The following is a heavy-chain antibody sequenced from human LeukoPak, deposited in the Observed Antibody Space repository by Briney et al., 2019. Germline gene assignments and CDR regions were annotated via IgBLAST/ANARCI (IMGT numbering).Heavy chain of an antibody. V-gene: IGHV1-18*01. CDR3: ARERRQWLAAALFEDY. J-gene: IGHJ4*02. Sequence: ASVKVSCKASGGTFSSYAISWVRQAPGQGLEWMGWISAYNGNTNYAQKLQGRVTMTTDTSTSTAYMELRSLRSDDTAVYYCARERRQWLAAALFEDYWGQGTLVTVSS. CDR1: GGTFSSYA. D-gene: IGHD6-19*01. CDR2: ISAYNGNT.